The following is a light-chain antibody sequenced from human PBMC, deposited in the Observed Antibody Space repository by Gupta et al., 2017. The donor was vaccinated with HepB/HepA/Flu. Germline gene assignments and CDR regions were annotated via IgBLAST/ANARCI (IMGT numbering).Light chain of an antibody. Sequence: EIVLPQSPATLSVSPGERATLSCRASQNIGAYLCWYQQKPGQPPRLLIYDSSNRDTGIPARFSGSGSGTDFTLAISGLEPEDFAVYYCQQRSDWPLTFGGGTKVEIK. V-gene: IGKV3-11*01. CDR1: QNIGAY. CDR2: DSS. J-gene: IGKJ4*01. CDR3: QQRSDWPLT.